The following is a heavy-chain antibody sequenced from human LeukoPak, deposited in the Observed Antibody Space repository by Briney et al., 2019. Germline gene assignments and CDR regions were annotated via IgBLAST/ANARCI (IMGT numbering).Heavy chain of an antibody. CDR1: GFTFSSYA. Sequence: GGSLRLSCAASGFTFSSYAMHWVRQAAGKGLEYASGISSNGGATNYVDSVKGRFIISRDNSKNTLYLQMGSLRAEDMAVYYCVRSRDYYDSSGPGRAFDVWGQGTMVTVSS. V-gene: IGHV3-64*02. J-gene: IGHJ3*01. CDR3: VRSRDYYDSSGPGRAFDV. D-gene: IGHD3-22*01. CDR2: ISSNGGAT.